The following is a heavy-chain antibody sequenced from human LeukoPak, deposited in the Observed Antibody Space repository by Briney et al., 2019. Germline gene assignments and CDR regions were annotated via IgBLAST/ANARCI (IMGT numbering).Heavy chain of an antibody. V-gene: IGHV3-11*01. CDR1: GFTFSDYY. CDR3: ARDRIAAAGTLDP. Sequence: GESLRLSCAASGFTFSDYYMSWIRQAPGKGLEWVSYISSSGSTIYYADSVKGRFTISRDNAKNSLYLQMNSLRAEDTAVYYCARDRIAAAGTLDPWGQGTLVTVSS. D-gene: IGHD6-13*01. CDR2: ISSSGSTI. J-gene: IGHJ5*02.